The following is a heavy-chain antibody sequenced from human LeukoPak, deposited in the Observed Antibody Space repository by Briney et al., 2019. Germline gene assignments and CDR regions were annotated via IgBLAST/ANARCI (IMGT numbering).Heavy chain of an antibody. J-gene: IGHJ4*02. Sequence: GGSLRLSCAASGFTFSSYWMSWVRQAPGKGLEWVANIKQDESEKYYVDSVKGRFTISRDNAKNSLYLQMNSLRAEDTAVYYCARSRGTTSWYYYDSSGYYLDYWGQGTLVTVSS. D-gene: IGHD3-22*01. CDR2: IKQDESEK. CDR1: GFTFSSYW. CDR3: ARSRGTTSWYYYDSSGYYLDY. V-gene: IGHV3-7*01.